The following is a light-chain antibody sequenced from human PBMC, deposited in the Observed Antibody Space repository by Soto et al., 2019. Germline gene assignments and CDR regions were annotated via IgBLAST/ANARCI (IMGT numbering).Light chain of an antibody. Sequence: QSALTQPAYVSGSPVQSITISCTGTSSDVGGYNYVSWYQQQSGKAPKLMIHEVSTRPSGVSNRFSGSKSGNTASLTISGLQAEDEADSYCSSYTSSRAYVFGIGTKLAVL. CDR1: SSDVGGYNY. V-gene: IGLV2-14*01. CDR3: SSYTSSRAYV. CDR2: EVS. J-gene: IGLJ1*01.